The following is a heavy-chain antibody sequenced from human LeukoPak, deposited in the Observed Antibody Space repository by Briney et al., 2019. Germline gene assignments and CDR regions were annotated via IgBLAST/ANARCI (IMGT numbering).Heavy chain of an antibody. CDR2: IFYSGST. V-gene: IGHV4-59*12. J-gene: IGHJ3*02. CDR3: AKSNGYGLIDI. Sequence: SETLSLTCTVSGDSISNYYWGWVRQPPGKALEWIGNIFYSGSTYYSPSLKSRVTISLDTSRNQFSLKLNSVIAADTAVYYCAKSNGYGLIDIWGQGTMVTVSS. D-gene: IGHD3-22*01. CDR1: GDSISNYY.